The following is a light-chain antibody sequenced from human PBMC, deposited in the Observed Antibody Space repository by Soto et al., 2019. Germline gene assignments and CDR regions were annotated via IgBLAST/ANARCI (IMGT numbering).Light chain of an antibody. CDR1: QSIYINS. Sequence: EIVLTQSPGTLSLSPGERATLSCRASQSIYINSLGWYQNTRGQAPRLLIYASTVRTTAVPDRFNGSGAATDFALTISRLEPEDSAMYYCQQYGDSPFAFGPGTKLDVK. CDR2: AST. J-gene: IGKJ3*01. V-gene: IGKV3-20*01. CDR3: QQYGDSPFA.